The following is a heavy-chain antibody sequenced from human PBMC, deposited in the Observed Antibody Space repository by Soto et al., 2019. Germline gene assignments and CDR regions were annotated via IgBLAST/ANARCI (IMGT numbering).Heavy chain of an antibody. CDR1: GFTFSSYE. D-gene: IGHD6-13*01. Sequence: GGSLRLSCATSGFTFSSYEMNWVRQAPGKGLEWVSYISSSGSTIYYADSVKGRFIISRDNAKNSLYLQMDSLRAEDTAVYYCARDQEAGSFFPYYYGMDVWGQGTTVTVSS. CDR3: ARDQEAGSFFPYYYGMDV. J-gene: IGHJ6*02. CDR2: ISSSGSTI. V-gene: IGHV3-48*03.